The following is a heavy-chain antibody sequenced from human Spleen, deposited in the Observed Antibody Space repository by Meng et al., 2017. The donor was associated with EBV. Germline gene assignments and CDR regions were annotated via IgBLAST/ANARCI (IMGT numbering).Heavy chain of an antibody. CDR3: SRDLAGPYDD. CDR1: GFTFSTYW. J-gene: IGHJ4*02. V-gene: IGHV3-74*01. Sequence: EVQRVESGGALVQPGGSLRLSCAASGFTFSTYWMHWVRQAPGKGLVWISRINENGRTTTYADSVKGRFTISRDNTKNTLYLQMNSLRAEDTAVYFCSRDLAGPYDDWGQGTLVTVSS. CDR2: INENGRTT.